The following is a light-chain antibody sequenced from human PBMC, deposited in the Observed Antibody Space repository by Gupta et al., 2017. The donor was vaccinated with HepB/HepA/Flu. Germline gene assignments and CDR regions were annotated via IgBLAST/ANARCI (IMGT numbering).Light chain of an antibody. CDR2: GNS. Sequence: QSVLTQPPSVSGAPGQRVTISCTGSRSNIGAGYDVRWYQQLPETSRNLLIYGNSKRPAGVPDRFSGSKSGTAASLAITGRTAEEAADYYCQAYDSSMSVLFGGGTKLTVL. CDR3: QAYDSSMSVL. CDR1: RSNIGAGYD. J-gene: IGLJ2*01. V-gene: IGLV1-40*01.